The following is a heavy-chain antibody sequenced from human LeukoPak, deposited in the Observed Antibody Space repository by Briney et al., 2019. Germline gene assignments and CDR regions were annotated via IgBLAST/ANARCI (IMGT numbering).Heavy chain of an antibody. CDR1: GFTFDDFA. D-gene: IGHD5-12*01. CDR3: AKDISESRGYNYGGFDY. J-gene: IGHJ4*02. V-gene: IGHV3-9*01. Sequence: GGSLGLSCTGSGFTFDDFAIHWVRQAPGKGLEWVSGISWNSDTMDYADSVKGRFTISRDNAKNSLYLQMNSLRAKDTAFYYCAKDISESRGYNYGGFDYWGQGTLVTVSS. CDR2: ISWNSDTM.